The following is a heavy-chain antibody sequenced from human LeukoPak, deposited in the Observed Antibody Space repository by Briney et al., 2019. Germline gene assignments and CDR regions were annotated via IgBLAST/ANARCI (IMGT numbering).Heavy chain of an antibody. D-gene: IGHD3-22*01. CDR3: ASLFYDSSGYYFDY. Sequence: SETLSLTCTVSGGSISSYYWSWIRQPPGKGLEWIGYIYYSGSTYYNPSLKSRVTISVDTSKNQFSLKLSSVTAADTAVYYCASLFYDSSGYYFDYWGQGTLVTVSS. CDR1: GGSISSYY. J-gene: IGHJ4*02. CDR2: IYYSGST. V-gene: IGHV4-59*04.